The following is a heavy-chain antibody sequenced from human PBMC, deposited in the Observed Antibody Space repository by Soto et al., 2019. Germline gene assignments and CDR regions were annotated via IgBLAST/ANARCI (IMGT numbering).Heavy chain of an antibody. V-gene: IGHV3-48*02. CDR3: ARARGGCSGGSCYEAFDI. CDR1: GFTFSSYS. CDR2: ISSSSSTI. J-gene: IGHJ3*02. Sequence: EVQLVESGGGLVQPGGSLRLSCAASGFTFSSYSMNWVRQAPGKGLEWVSYISSSSSTIYYADSVKGRFTISRDNAKNSLYLQMNSLRDEDTAVYYCARARGGCSGGSCYEAFDIWGQGTMVTVSS. D-gene: IGHD2-15*01.